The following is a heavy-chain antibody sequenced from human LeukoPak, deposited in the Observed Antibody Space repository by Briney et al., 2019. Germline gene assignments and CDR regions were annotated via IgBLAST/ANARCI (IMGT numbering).Heavy chain of an antibody. V-gene: IGHV1-69*04. CDR3: ARSDYGDKIDY. J-gene: IGHJ4*02. Sequence: ASVKVSCKASGYTFTDYDINWVRLAPGQGLEWMGRIIPMLGLTDYAQKFQGRVTITADTSTRTAYMELRSLRSDDTAVYYCARSDYGDKIDYWGQGTLVTVSS. D-gene: IGHD4-23*01. CDR2: IIPMLGLT. CDR1: GYTFTDYD.